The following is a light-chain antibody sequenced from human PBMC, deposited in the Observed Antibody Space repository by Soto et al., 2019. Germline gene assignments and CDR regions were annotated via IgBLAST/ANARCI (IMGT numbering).Light chain of an antibody. CDR1: SSNIGSNF. CDR3: SVWEDNVDGWV. Sequence: QSVVTQPPSASGTPEQKVTISCSASSSNIGSNFVYWYQQLPGTAPKLLIYKDNQRPSGVPDRFSGSKSGTSVSLAISGLRPEDEAEYYCSVWEDNVDGWVFGGGTKLTVL. CDR2: KDN. V-gene: IGLV1-47*01. J-gene: IGLJ3*02.